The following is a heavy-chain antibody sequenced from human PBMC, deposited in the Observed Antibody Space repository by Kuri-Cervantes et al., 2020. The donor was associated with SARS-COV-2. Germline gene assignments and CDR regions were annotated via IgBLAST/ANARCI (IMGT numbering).Heavy chain of an antibody. CDR3: AKDYGWVVDFWGGVPSDGMDD. CDR2: TSGSGGTT. Sequence: GGSLRLSCAASGFIFSSYAMSWVRQAPGKGLEWVSDTSGSGGTTYYSDSVKGRFTSSRDNSKNTLYLQMNSLRAEDTAVYYCAKDYGWVVDFWGGVPSDGMDDWGQGTTVTVSS. J-gene: IGHJ6*02. CDR1: GFIFSSYA. D-gene: IGHD3-3*01. V-gene: IGHV3-23*01.